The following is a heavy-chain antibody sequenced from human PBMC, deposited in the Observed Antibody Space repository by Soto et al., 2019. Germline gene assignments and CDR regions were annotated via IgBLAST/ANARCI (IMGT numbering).Heavy chain of an antibody. CDR1: GYSFTSYW. CDR3: ARHLVAGYSSSWPNWFDP. CDR2: IYPGDSDT. V-gene: IGHV5-51*01. J-gene: IGHJ5*02. D-gene: IGHD6-13*01. Sequence: GESLKISCKGSGYSFTSYWIGWVRQMPGKGLEWMGIIYPGDSDTRYSPSFQGQVTISADKSISTAYLQWSSLKASDTALYYCARHLVAGYSSSWPNWFDPWGQGTLVTVSS.